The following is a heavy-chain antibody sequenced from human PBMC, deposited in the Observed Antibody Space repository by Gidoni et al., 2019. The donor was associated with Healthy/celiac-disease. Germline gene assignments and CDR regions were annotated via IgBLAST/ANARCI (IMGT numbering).Heavy chain of an antibody. J-gene: IGHJ4*02. V-gene: IGHV3-21*01. CDR3: ARGSGVAVAGNFDY. D-gene: IGHD6-19*01. CDR1: GFSFRSYS. CDR2: MSSSSSYI. Sequence: VQLVDSGGGLVKPGGSLRLSCAASGFSFRSYSMNWVRQAPGNGLEWVSSMSSSSSYIDYADSVKGRFTITRDNAKNSLYLQMNSLRAEDTAVYYCARGSGVAVAGNFDYWGQGTLVTVSS.